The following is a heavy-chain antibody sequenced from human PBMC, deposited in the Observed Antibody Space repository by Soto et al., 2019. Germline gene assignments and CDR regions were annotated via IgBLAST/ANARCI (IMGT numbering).Heavy chain of an antibody. D-gene: IGHD1-7*01. V-gene: IGHV3-7*01. CDR1: GFTFSSYW. Sequence: GGSLRLSCAASGFTFSSYWMSWVRQAPGKGLEWVANIKQDGSEKYYVDSVKGRFTISRDNAKNSLYLQMNSLRAEDTAVYYCARDRITGTTASPYYYYYMDVWGKGTTVTVSS. CDR3: ARDRITGTTASPYYYYYMDV. CDR2: IKQDGSEK. J-gene: IGHJ6*03.